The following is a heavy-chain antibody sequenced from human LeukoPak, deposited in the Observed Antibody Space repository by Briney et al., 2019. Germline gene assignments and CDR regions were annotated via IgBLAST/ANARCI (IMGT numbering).Heavy chain of an antibody. CDR2: ISTNTGNP. D-gene: IGHD6-13*01. CDR1: GYTFIHYA. V-gene: IGHV7-4-1*02. Sequence: ASVKVSCKASGYTFIHYAMNWVRQAPGQGLEWMGWISTNTGNPTYAQGFTGRFAFSLDTSVSTTYLQISSLKAEDTAVYYCARGAAAQIDYWGQGTLVTVSS. CDR3: ARGAAAQIDY. J-gene: IGHJ4*02.